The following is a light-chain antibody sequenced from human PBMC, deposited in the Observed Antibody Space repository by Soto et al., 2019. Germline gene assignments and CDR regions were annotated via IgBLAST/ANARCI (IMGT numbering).Light chain of an antibody. V-gene: IGKV3-11*01. CDR1: QSVSSY. CDR3: QQRSNWWT. J-gene: IGKJ1*01. CDR2: DAS. Sequence: EIVLTQSPCTLSLSPGERATLSCRASQSVSSYLAWYQQKPGQAPRLLIYDASNRATGIPARFSGSGSGTDFTLSISSLEPEDFAVYYCQQRSNWWTFGQGTKVDI.